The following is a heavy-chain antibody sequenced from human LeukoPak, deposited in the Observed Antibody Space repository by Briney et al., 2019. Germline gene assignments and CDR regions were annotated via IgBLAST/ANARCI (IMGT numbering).Heavy chain of an antibody. CDR1: GGSISSYY. Sequence: SETLSLTCTVSGGSISSYYWSWIRQPPGKGLEWIGYIYYSGSTNYNPSLKSRVTISVDTSKNQFSLKLSSVTAADTAVYYCASPGPSGYCSGGSCYLLTSWGQGTLVTVSS. CDR2: IYYSGST. J-gene: IGHJ5*02. D-gene: IGHD2-15*01. V-gene: IGHV4-59*12. CDR3: ASPGPSGYCSGGSCYLLTS.